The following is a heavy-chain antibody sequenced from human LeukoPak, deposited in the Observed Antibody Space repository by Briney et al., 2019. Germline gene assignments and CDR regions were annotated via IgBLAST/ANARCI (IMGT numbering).Heavy chain of an antibody. CDR2: ISYDGSNK. D-gene: IGHD3-10*01. CDR3: AKVSFSGSGSYYTLFFDY. J-gene: IGHJ4*02. V-gene: IGHV3-30*18. Sequence: GGSLRLSCAASGFTFSSYGMHWVRQAPGKGLEWVAVISYDGSNKYYADSVKGRFTISRDNSKNTLYLQMNSLRAEDTAVYYCAKVSFSGSGSYYTLFFDYWGQGTLVTVSS. CDR1: GFTFSSYG.